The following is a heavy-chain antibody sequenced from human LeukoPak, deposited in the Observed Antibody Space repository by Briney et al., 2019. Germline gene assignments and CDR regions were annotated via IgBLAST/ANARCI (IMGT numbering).Heavy chain of an antibody. V-gene: IGHV1-2*02. CDR3: ARGDSLVVPAALGLDY. Sequence: ASVKVCCKASGYTFTGYYMHWVRQAPGQGLEWMGWINPNSGGTNYAQKFQGRVTMTRDTSISTAYMELSRLRSDDTAVYYCARGDSLVVPAALGLDYWGQGTLVTVSS. J-gene: IGHJ4*02. CDR1: GYTFTGYY. D-gene: IGHD2-2*01. CDR2: INPNSGGT.